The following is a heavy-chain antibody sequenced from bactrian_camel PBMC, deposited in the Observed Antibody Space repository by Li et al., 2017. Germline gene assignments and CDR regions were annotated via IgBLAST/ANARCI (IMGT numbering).Heavy chain of an antibody. D-gene: IGHD3*01. CDR3: AADLLTTSGLSIFGY. V-gene: IGHV3S31*01. CDR1: GFTFRTYT. CDR2: ISGGGSAT. Sequence: VQLVESGGGLVQPGGSLRLSCAASGFTFRTYTMTWVRQVPGKGLEWVSAISGGGSATYYVDSVKGRFTISKDNAKNTLYLQMNSLNPEDTGVYYCAADLLTTSGLSIFGYWGQGTQVTVS. J-gene: IGHJ6*01.